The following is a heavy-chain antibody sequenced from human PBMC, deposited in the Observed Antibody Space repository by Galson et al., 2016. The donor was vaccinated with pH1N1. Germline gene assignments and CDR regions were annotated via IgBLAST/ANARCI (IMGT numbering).Heavy chain of an antibody. CDR2: INPIFRTA. Sequence: SVKVSCKASGGTFSNYAISWERQAPGQGLEWMGGINPIFRTANYAQKFQGRVTITTDESASTAYMELSSLRSEDTAVYYCARVKNFYGSSGYYYVFDYWGQGTLVTVSS. V-gene: IGHV1-69*05. D-gene: IGHD3-22*01. CDR3: ARVKNFYGSSGYYYVFDY. CDR1: GGTFSNYA. J-gene: IGHJ4*02.